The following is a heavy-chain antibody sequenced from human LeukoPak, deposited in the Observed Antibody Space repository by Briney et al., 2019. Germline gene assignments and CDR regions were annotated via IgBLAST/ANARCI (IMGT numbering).Heavy chain of an antibody. V-gene: IGHV4-34*01. CDR3: ARVPATYYYDRSRFYFDY. CDR2: INHSGST. CDR1: GGSFSGYY. J-gene: IGHJ4*02. D-gene: IGHD3-22*01. Sequence: SETLSLTCAVYGGSFSGYYWSWIRQPPGEGLEWIGEINHSGSTNYNPSLKSRVTISVDTSKNQFSLKLSSVTAADTAVYYCARVPATYYYDRSRFYFDYWGQGTLVTVSS.